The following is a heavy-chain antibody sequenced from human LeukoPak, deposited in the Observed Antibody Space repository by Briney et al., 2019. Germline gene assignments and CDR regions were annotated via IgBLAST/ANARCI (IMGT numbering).Heavy chain of an antibody. CDR2: INSDGSST. D-gene: IGHD3-10*01. Sequence: PGGSLRLSCAASGFTFSSYWMHWVRQAPGKGLVWVSRINSDGSSTSYADSVKGRFTISRDNAKNTLYLQMNSLRAGDTAVYYCAKGHYYSSGSLNHFDYWGQGTLVTVSS. V-gene: IGHV3-74*01. CDR3: AKGHYYSSGSLNHFDY. CDR1: GFTFSSYW. J-gene: IGHJ4*02.